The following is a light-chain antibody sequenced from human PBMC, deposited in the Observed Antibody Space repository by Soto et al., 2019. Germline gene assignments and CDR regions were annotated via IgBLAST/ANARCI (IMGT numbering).Light chain of an antibody. CDR1: QTVTRNY. CDR2: GAS. J-gene: IGKJ5*01. CDR3: QQHGSSPIT. V-gene: IGKV3-20*01. Sequence: EIVLTQSPGTLSLSPGERATLSCRARQTVTRNYLAWHQQKPGQTPRLLVYGASSRATGIPDRFSGSGSGTDFTLTISRLEPEDFAVYYCQQHGSSPITFGQGTRLEIK.